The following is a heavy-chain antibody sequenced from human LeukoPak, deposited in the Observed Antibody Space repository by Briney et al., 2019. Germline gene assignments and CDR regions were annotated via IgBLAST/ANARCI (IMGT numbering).Heavy chain of an antibody. CDR3: AREGYFGSGIDYYYGMDV. CDR2: ISAYNGNT. V-gene: IGHV1-18*01. CDR1: GYTFTNYG. J-gene: IGHJ6*02. Sequence: ASVKVSCKASGYTFTNYGISWVRQAPGQGLEWMGWISAYNGNTNYAQRLQGRVTMTTDTSTSTAYMELRSLRSDDTAVYYYAREGYFGSGIDYYYGMDVWGQGTKVTVSS. D-gene: IGHD3-10*01.